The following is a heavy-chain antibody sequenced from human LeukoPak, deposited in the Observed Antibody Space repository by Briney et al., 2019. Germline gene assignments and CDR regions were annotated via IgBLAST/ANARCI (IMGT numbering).Heavy chain of an antibody. CDR2: ISYDGNNK. CDR3: AKEGFRYFDY. Sequence: GGSLRLSCAASGFTFSTYGMHWVRQAPGKGLEWVAVISYDGNNKFYSDSVKGRFTISRDNSKNTVYLQVNSLRAEDTAVYYCAKEGFRYFDYWGQGILVTVSS. J-gene: IGHJ4*02. V-gene: IGHV3-30*18. CDR1: GFTFSTYG.